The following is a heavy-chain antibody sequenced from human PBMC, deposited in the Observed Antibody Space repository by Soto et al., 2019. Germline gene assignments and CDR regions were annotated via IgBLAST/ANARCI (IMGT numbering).Heavy chain of an antibody. CDR3: ARGAGVLVPAAMRANYYYYGMDV. CDR1: GYTFTSYD. Sequence: ASVKVSCKAPGYTFTSYDINWVRQATGQGLEWMGWMNPNSGNTGYAQKFQGRVTMTRNTSISTAYMELSSLRSEDTAVYYCARGAGVLVPAAMRANYYYYGMDVWGQGTTVIVSS. D-gene: IGHD2-2*01. CDR2: MNPNSGNT. J-gene: IGHJ6*02. V-gene: IGHV1-8*01.